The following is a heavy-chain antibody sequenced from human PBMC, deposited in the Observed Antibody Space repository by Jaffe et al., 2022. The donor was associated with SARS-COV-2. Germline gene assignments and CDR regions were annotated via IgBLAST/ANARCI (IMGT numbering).Heavy chain of an antibody. CDR3: ARGVSRLGWLLLPAPSYYYYMDV. CDR2: MNPNSGNT. V-gene: IGHV1-8*01. CDR1: GYTFTSYD. Sequence: QVQLVQSGAEVKKPGASVKVSCKASGYTFTSYDINWVRQATGQGLEWMGWMNPNSGNTGYAQKFQGRVTMTRNTSISTAYMELSSLRSEDTAVYYCARGVSRLGWLLLPAPSYYYYMDVWGKGTTVTVSS. D-gene: IGHD3-22*01. J-gene: IGHJ6*03.